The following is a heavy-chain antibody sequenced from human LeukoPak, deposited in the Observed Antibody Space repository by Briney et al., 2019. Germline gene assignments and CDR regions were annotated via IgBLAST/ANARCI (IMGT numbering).Heavy chain of an antibody. V-gene: IGHV1-2*06. CDR2: INPNSGGT. CDR1: GYTFTSYG. J-gene: IGHJ4*02. Sequence: ASVKVSCKASGYTFTSYGISWVRQAPGQGLEWMGRINPNSGGTNYAQKFQGRVTMTRDTSISTAYMELSRLRSDDTAVYYCARSLLSGGTDYWGQGTLVTVSS. D-gene: IGHD1-26*01. CDR3: ARSLLSGGTDY.